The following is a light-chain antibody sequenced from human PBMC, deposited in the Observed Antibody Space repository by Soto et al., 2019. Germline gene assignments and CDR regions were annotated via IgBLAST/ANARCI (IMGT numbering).Light chain of an antibody. CDR1: QSVSTN. Sequence: EIMITQVSAPPSESPGGRVTPSCPASQSVSTNVAWYQQKTGEAPRLLIYGASTRATGIPDRFSGSGSGTEFTLTISSLQSEDFAVYYCQKYNNWPQTFGQGTKVDIK. CDR2: GAS. CDR3: QKYNNWPQT. J-gene: IGKJ1*01. V-gene: IGKV3-15*01.